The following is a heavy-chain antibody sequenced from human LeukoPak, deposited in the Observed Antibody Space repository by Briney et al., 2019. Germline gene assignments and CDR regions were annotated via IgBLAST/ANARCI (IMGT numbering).Heavy chain of an antibody. J-gene: IGHJ4*02. V-gene: IGHV3-7*05. D-gene: IGHD6-19*01. CDR3: ASRSGGDY. Sequence: TGGSLRLSCVPSGFTFSSYWMSWVRQAPGKGLEWVANIKQDGSEKYYVDSMKGRFTISRDDAKNSLYLQMNSLRAEDTAVYYCASRSGGDYWGQGTLVTVS. CDR1: GFTFSSYW. CDR2: IKQDGSEK.